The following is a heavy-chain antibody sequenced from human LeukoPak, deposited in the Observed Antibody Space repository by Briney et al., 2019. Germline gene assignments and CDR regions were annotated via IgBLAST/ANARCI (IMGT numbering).Heavy chain of an antibody. D-gene: IGHD2-2*01. J-gene: IGHJ4*02. V-gene: IGHV3-48*02. CDR2: ISSSSSTI. CDR3: ARDHPIVVVPAVFDY. Sequence: GGSLRLSCAASGFTFSSYSMNWVRQAPGKGLEWVSYISSSSSTIYYADSVKGRFTISRDNAENSLYLQMNSLRDEDTAVYYCARDHPIVVVPAVFDYWGQGTLVTVSS. CDR1: GFTFSSYS.